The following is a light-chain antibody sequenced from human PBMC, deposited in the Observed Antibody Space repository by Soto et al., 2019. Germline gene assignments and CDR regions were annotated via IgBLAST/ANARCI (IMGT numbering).Light chain of an antibody. J-gene: IGKJ2*01. Sequence: VLPQSPGTLSLSPGERATLSCRASRHVNSDYLTWYQQKPGQAPRLLIFGASTRATGVTDRFSGSGSGTDFTLTINRVEHDDFAVYYCQQYGNPPMYTFGQGTKLDIK. CDR1: RHVNSDY. CDR2: GAS. V-gene: IGKV3-20*01. CDR3: QQYGNPPMYT.